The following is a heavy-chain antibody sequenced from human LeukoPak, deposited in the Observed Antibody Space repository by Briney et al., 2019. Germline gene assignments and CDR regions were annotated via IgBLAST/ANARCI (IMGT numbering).Heavy chain of an antibody. Sequence: RAGGSLRLSCAAAVFIFRYYAMTWGGLAPGKGLAWVSGISDGGTSTSYADSVKGRFTISRDNSKNMLYLQMNSLRAEDTAIYYCVKTTRPLGAFDYWGQGTLVIVSS. V-gene: IGHV3-23*01. CDR1: VFIFRYYA. J-gene: IGHJ4*02. CDR2: ISDGGTST. D-gene: IGHD7-27*01. CDR3: VKTTRPLGAFDY.